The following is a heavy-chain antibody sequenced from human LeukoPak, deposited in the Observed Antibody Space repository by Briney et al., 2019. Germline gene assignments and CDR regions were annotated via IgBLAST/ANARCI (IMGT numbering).Heavy chain of an antibody. CDR1: GYSISSGYY. V-gene: IGHV4-38-2*02. D-gene: IGHD1-26*01. J-gene: IGHJ4*02. CDR3: ARVGIDSGSFADFDY. Sequence: PSETLSLTCTVSGYSISSGYYWGWIRQPPGMGLEWVASIYHSGSAYYNPSLKSRVTISVDTSKNQFSLKLSSVTAADTAFYYCARVGIDSGSFADFDYWGQGTLVTVSS. CDR2: IYHSGSA.